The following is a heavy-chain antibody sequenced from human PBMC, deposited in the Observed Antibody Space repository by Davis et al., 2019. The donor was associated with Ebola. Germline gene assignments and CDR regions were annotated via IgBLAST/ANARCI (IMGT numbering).Heavy chain of an antibody. J-gene: IGHJ5*02. V-gene: IGHV3-48*04. D-gene: IGHD1-26*01. CDR2: ISSSSSTI. CDR1: GFTFSSYS. Sequence: GESLKISCAASGFTFSSYSMNWVRQAPGKGLEWVSYISSSSSTIYYADSVKGRFTISRDNAKNSLYLQMNSLRAEDTAVYYCARLDDGIVGVFNWFDPWGQGTLVTVSS. CDR3: ARLDDGIVGVFNWFDP.